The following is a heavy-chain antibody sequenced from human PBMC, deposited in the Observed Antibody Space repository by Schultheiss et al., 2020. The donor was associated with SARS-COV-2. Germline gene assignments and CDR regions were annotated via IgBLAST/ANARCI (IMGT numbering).Heavy chain of an antibody. D-gene: IGHD3-3*01. CDR2: ISSSSSYI. J-gene: IGHJ6*02. V-gene: IGHV3-11*06. CDR3: ARSVSYYDFWSGYREYYYYGMDV. CDR1: GFTFSDYY. Sequence: GESLKISCAASGFTFSDYYMSWIRQAPGKGLEWVSYISSSSSYIYYADSVKGRFTISRDNAKNSLYLQMNSLRAEDTAVYYCARSVSYYDFWSGYREYYYYGMDVWGQGTTVTVSS.